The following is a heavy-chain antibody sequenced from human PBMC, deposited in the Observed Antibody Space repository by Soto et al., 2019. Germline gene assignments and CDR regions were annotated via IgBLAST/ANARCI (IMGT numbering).Heavy chain of an antibody. Sequence: PGGSLRLSCAVSGFMFSSYAMTWVRQAPGKGLEWVSSISGSGGSTYYSDSVRGRFTISRDNSKKMLYLEMNSLKGDDTAVYYCAKDGSWGDHYYFDNWGQGTMLTVYS. J-gene: IGHJ4*02. CDR2: ISGSGGST. CDR1: GFMFSSYA. CDR3: AKDGSWGDHYYFDN. D-gene: IGHD2-21*02. V-gene: IGHV3-23*01.